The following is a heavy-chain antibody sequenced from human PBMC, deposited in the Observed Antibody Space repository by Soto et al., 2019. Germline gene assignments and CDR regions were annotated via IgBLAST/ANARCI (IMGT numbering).Heavy chain of an antibody. CDR3: ARDQGASPYYFDY. D-gene: IGHD1-26*01. J-gene: IGHJ4*02. CDR2: IYYSGST. V-gene: IGHV4-31*03. CDR1: GGSISSGGYY. Sequence: SETLSLTCTVSGGSISSGGYYWSWIRQHPGKGLEWIGYIYYSGSTYYNPSLKSRVTISVDTSKNQFSLKLSSVTAADTAVYYCARDQGASPYYFDYWGQGTLVTVS.